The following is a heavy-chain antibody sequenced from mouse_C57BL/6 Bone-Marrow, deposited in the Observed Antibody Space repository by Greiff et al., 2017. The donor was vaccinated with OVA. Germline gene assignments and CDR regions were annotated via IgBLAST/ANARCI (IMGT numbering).Heavy chain of an antibody. V-gene: IGHV1-52*01. Sequence: QVQLQQPGAELVRPGSSVKLSCKASGYTFTSYWMHWVKQRPIQGLEWIGNIDPSDSETHYNQKFKDKATLTVDKSSSTAYMQLRSLTSEDSAVYYCASHYYYGSSVWYFDVWGTGTTVTVSS. CDR1: GYTFTSYW. D-gene: IGHD1-1*01. CDR3: ASHYYYGSSVWYFDV. J-gene: IGHJ1*03. CDR2: IDPSDSET.